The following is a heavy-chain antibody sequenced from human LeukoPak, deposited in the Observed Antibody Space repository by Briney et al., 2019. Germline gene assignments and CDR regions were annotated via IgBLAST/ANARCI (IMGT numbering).Heavy chain of an antibody. CDR3: ARESNWAYYFDY. CDR2: ISAYNGDT. J-gene: IGHJ4*02. CDR1: DYTFASYG. Sequence: ASVKVSCKASDYTFASYGINWVRQAPGQGLEWMGWISAYNGDTNYAQKLQGRVTMTTGTSTSTAYMELRSLRSDDTAVYYCARESNWAYYFDYWGQGTLVTVSS. D-gene: IGHD7-27*01. V-gene: IGHV1-18*01.